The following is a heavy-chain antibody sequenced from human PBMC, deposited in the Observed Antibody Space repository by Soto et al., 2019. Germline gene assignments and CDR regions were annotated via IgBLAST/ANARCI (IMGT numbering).Heavy chain of an antibody. J-gene: IGHJ4*02. CDR2: ITSSDTVT. CDR1: GFTFSDYY. V-gene: IGHV3-11*01. D-gene: IGHD4-4*01. Sequence: PGGSLRLSCVASGFTFSDYYMTWIRQAPGKGLEWVAYITSSDTVTYYADSVRGRFTISRDNAENSVYLQMNSLRAEDTAVYYCARDRLDTNYHFDYWGLGTLVTVSS. CDR3: ARDRLDTNYHFDY.